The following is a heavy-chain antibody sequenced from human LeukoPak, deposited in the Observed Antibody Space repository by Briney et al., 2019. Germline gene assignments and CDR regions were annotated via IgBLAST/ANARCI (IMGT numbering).Heavy chain of an antibody. V-gene: IGHV3-48*01. CDR2: IGSSVSTR. CDR1: GFTFSSYS. Sequence: GGSLRLSCAVSGFTFSSYSMNWVRRAPGKGLEWVSYIGSSVSTRYYADSVKGRFTISRDNGRHSLYLQMNSLRAEDTAVYYCAREGRDFWSGYSNGYFDYWGQGTLVTVSS. CDR3: AREGRDFWSGYSNGYFDY. J-gene: IGHJ4*02. D-gene: IGHD3-3*01.